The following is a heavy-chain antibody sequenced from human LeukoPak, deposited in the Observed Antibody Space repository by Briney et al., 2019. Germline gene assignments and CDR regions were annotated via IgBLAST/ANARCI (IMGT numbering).Heavy chain of an antibody. D-gene: IGHD6-13*01. CDR2: IYHSGST. V-gene: IGHV4-30-2*01. J-gene: IGHJ3*02. CDR3: AREVAAAGQKGWGAFDI. Sequence: SQTLSLTCTVSGGSISSGGYYWSWIRQPPGKGLEWIEYIYHSGSTYYNPSLKSRVTISVDRSKNQFSLKLSSVTAADTAVYYCAREVAAAGQKGWGAFDIWGQGTMVTVSS. CDR1: GGSISSGGYY.